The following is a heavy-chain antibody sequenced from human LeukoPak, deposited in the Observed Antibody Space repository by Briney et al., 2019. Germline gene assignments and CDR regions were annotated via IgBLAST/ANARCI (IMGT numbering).Heavy chain of an antibody. Sequence: SETLSLTCTVSGGSISSSSYYWGWIRQPPGKGLEWIGSIYYSGSTYYNPSLKSRVTISVDTSKNQFSLKLSSVTAADTAVYYCARSMVRGVIMLDHFDYWGQGALVTVSS. J-gene: IGHJ4*02. D-gene: IGHD3-10*01. CDR2: IYYSGST. V-gene: IGHV4-39*01. CDR3: ARSMVRGVIMLDHFDY. CDR1: GGSISSSSYY.